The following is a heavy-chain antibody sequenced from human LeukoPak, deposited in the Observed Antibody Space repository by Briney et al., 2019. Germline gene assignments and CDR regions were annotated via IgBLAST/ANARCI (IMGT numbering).Heavy chain of an antibody. J-gene: IGHJ3*02. CDR3: AKFKGDGSDAFDI. CDR1: GYTFATYW. V-gene: IGHV5-51*01. Sequence: GESLKISCGGSGYTFATYWIGWVRQMPGKGLEWMGIIYPGDSDTRYSPSYQGQVTISADKSINTAYLQWSSLKASDTAMYYCAKFKGDGSDAFDIWGQGTMVTVSS. CDR2: IYPGDSDT.